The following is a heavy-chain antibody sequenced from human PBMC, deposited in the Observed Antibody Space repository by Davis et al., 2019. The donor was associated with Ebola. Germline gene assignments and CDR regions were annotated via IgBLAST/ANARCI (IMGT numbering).Heavy chain of an antibody. D-gene: IGHD6-6*01. CDR3: ARRSSQALD. CDR2: ISYDGSNK. Sequence: PGGSLRLSCAASGFTFSSYAMHWVRQAPGKGLEWVAVISYDGSNKYYADSVKGRFTISRDNAKNSLYLQMNSLRAEDTAVYYCARRSSQALDWGQGTLVTVSS. CDR1: GFTFSSYA. V-gene: IGHV3-30*04. J-gene: IGHJ4*02.